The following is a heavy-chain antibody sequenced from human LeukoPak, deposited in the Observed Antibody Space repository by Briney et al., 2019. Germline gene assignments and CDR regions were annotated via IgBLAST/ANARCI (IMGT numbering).Heavy chain of an antibody. D-gene: IGHD4-11*01. V-gene: IGHV3-30*02. CDR3: AKFSDYSNPLDY. CDR1: GFTFSSYG. CDR2: IRYDGSNK. J-gene: IGHJ4*02. Sequence: GGSLRLTCAASGFTFSSYGMHWVRQAPGKGLEWVAFIRYDGSNKYYADSVKGRFTISRDNSKNTLYLQMNSLRAEDTAVYYCAKFSDYSNPLDYWAREPWSPSPQ.